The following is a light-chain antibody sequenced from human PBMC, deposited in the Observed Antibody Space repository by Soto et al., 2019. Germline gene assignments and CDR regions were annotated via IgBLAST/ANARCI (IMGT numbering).Light chain of an antibody. Sequence: ERVLTQSPGTLSLSPGESATLACRASQSVSSNYLAWYQQKPGQAPRLLIYGASSRATGSPDRFSGSVSGTDFTLTISRLEPEDFEVYYCQQYGSSPLYIFGQGTKLEIK. V-gene: IGKV3-20*01. CDR2: GAS. CDR1: QSVSSNY. J-gene: IGKJ2*01. CDR3: QQYGSSPLYI.